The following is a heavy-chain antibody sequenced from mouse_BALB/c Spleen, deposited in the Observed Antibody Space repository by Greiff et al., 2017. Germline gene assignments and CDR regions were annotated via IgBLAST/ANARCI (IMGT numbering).Heavy chain of an antibody. V-gene: IGHV5-9-3*01. CDR2: ISSGGSYT. D-gene: IGHD2-4*01. CDR1: GFTFSSYA. Sequence: EVQLVESGGGLVKPGGSLKLSCAASGFTFSSYAMSWVRQTPEKRLEWVATISSGGSYTYYPDSVKGRFTISRDNAKNTLYLQMSSMRSEDTAMYYCARDYDYDVGFDYWGQGTTLTVSS. J-gene: IGHJ2*01. CDR3: ARDYDYDVGFDY.